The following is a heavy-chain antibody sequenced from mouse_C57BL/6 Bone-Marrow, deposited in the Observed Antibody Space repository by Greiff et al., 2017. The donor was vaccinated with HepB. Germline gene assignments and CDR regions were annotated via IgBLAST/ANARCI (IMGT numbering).Heavy chain of an antibody. CDR1: GYTFTSYT. V-gene: IGHV1-4*01. J-gene: IGHJ1*03. Sequence: QVQLQQSGAELARPGASVKMSCKASGYTFTSYTMHWVKQRPGQGLEWIGYINPSSGYTKYNQKFKDKATLTADKSSSTADMQLSSLTSEDSAVYYCAGRADGYYHWDFDGWGTGTTVTVSS. D-gene: IGHD2-3*01. CDR3: AGRADGYYHWDFDG. CDR2: INPSSGYT.